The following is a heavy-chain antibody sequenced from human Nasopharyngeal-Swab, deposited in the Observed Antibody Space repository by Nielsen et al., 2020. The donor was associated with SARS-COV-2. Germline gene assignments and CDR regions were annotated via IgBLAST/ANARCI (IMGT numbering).Heavy chain of an antibody. CDR2: ISYDGSNK. CDR1: GFTFSSYA. J-gene: IGHJ3*02. V-gene: IGHV3-30*04. CDR3: ARGAVAGPNAFDI. Sequence: GESLKISCAASGFTFSSYAMHWVRQAPGKGLEWVAVISYDGSNKYYADPVKDRFTISRDNSKNTLYLQMNSLRPEDTAVYYCARGAVAGPNAFDIWGQGTMVIVSS. D-gene: IGHD6-19*01.